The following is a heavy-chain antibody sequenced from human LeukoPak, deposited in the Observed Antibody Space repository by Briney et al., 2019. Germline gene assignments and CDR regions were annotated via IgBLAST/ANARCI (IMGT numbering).Heavy chain of an antibody. Sequence: ASVKVSCKASGYTFTSYGISWVRQAPGQGLEWMGWISAYNGNTNYAQKLQGRVTMTTDTSTSTAYMDLRSLRSDDTVVYYCARGGDSSGWYVFDYWGQGTLVTVSS. CDR3: ARGGDSSGWYVFDY. D-gene: IGHD6-19*01. CDR1: GYTFTSYG. J-gene: IGHJ4*02. CDR2: ISAYNGNT. V-gene: IGHV1-18*01.